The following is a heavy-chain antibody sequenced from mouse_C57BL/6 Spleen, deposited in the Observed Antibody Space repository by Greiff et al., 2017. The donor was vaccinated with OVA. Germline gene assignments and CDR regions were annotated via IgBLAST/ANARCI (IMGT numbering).Heavy chain of an antibody. CDR2: INPNYGTT. D-gene: IGHD1-1*01. CDR3: ARRDYGSSYPYYYAMDY. J-gene: IGHJ4*01. V-gene: IGHV1-39*01. CDR1: GYSFTDYN. Sequence: EVQLQQSGPELVKPGASVKISCKASGYSFTDYNMNWVKQSNGKSLEWIGVINPNYGTTSYNQKFKGKATLTVDQSSSTAYMQLNSLTSEDSAVYYCARRDYGSSYPYYYAMDYWGQGTSVTVSS.